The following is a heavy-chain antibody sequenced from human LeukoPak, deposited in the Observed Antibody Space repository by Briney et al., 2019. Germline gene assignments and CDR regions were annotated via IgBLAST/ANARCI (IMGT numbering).Heavy chain of an antibody. V-gene: IGHV4-59*01. CDR2: IYYSGNT. D-gene: IGHD6-19*01. J-gene: IGHJ4*02. CDR3: ARGVRSSGWPYFDY. CDR1: GGSISSYY. Sequence: SETLSLTCTVSGGSISSYYWSWIRQPPGRGLEWIGYIYYSGNTNYNPVTTYNPSLKSRVTISVDTSKSQFSLKLSSVTAADTAVYYCARGVRSSGWPYFDYWGQGTQVTVSS.